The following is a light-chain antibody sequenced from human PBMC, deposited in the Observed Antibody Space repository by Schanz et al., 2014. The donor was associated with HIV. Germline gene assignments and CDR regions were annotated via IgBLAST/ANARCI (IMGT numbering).Light chain of an antibody. V-gene: IGLV2-8*01. CDR2: DVS. Sequence: SALTQPASVSGSPGQSITISCTGTSSDVGGYNYVSWYQQHPGKAPKLMIYDVSNRPSGVPDRFSGSKSGNTASLTVSGLQAEDEAYYYCASYAGSNNLVFGGGTKLTVL. CDR3: ASYAGSNNLV. CDR1: SSDVGGYNY. J-gene: IGLJ2*01.